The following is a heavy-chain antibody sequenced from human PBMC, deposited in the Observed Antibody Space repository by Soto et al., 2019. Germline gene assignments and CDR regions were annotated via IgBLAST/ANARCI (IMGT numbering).Heavy chain of an antibody. Sequence: EVQLVESGGGLVKPGGYLRLSCAASGFTFSSYSMNWVRQAPGKGLEWVSSISSSSSYIYYADSVKGRFTISRDNAKNSLYLQMNSLRAGGTAVYYCARGTIAARPGWFHPWGQGTLVTVCS. CDR1: GFTFSSYS. V-gene: IGHV3-21*01. CDR2: ISSSSSYI. CDR3: ARGTIAARPGWFHP. D-gene: IGHD6-6*01. J-gene: IGHJ5*02.